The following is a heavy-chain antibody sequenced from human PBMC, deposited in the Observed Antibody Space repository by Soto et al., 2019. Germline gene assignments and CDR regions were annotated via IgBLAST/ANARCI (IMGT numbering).Heavy chain of an antibody. D-gene: IGHD3-22*01. CDR3: ARAYYYDTSGLIWFDP. J-gene: IGHJ5*02. Sequence: SVKVSCKASGGTFSSYAISWVRQAPLQGLEWMGGIIPIFGTANYAQKFQGRVTITADESTSTAYMELSSLRSEDTAVYYCARAYYYDTSGLIWFDPWGQGTLVTVSS. V-gene: IGHV1-69*13. CDR1: GGTFSSYA. CDR2: IIPIFGTA.